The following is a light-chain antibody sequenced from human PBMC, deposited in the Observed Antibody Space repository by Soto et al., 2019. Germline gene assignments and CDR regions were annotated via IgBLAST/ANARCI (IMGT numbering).Light chain of an antibody. J-gene: IGKJ2*01. V-gene: IGKV3-15*01. Sequence: EIVMTQSPATLSVSPGERATLSCRASQSVSSNLAWYQQKPGQAPRLLIYGASTRATGXPARFXXSGSGTEFTLTIXXXXXEDFAVYYCQQYNNWPPYTFGQGTKLEIK. CDR1: QSVSSN. CDR2: GAS. CDR3: QQYNNWPPYT.